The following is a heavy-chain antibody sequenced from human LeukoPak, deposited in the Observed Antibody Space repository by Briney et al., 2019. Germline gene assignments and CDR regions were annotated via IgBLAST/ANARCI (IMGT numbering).Heavy chain of an antibody. CDR1: GFPLRSYD. D-gene: IGHD3-22*01. J-gene: IGHJ4*02. Sequence: GGALRLSCAASGFPLRSYDMTWVRQAPGRGLEWVSSIRPSGDNTYYGDSVKGRFTISRDNSKNTLYLQMNSLRAEDTAVYYCAKVPAYNYYDSSGYYPYFDYWGQGTLVTVSS. CDR3: AKVPAYNYYDSSGYYPYFDY. CDR2: IRPSGDNT. V-gene: IGHV3-23*01.